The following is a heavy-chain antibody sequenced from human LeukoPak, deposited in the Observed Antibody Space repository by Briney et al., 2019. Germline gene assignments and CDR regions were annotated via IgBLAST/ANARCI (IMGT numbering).Heavy chain of an antibody. Sequence: PWGSRTLSCAASGFPFSSYSMNWFRQAPGKGLEWVSYISSSSSTIYYADSVKGRFTNSRNHAKNSLFLQMNSLRDEDTAVYYCARDLLGGDGSGHDYWGQGTLVTVSS. CDR1: GFPFSSYS. V-gene: IGHV3-48*02. J-gene: IGHJ4*02. D-gene: IGHD3-22*01. CDR2: ISSSSSTI. CDR3: ARDLLGGDGSGHDY.